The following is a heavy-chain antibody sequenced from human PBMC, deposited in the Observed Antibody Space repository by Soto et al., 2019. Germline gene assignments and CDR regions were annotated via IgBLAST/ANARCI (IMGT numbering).Heavy chain of an antibody. CDR1: GYSFTSYW. Sequence: PGESLKISCKGSGYSFTSYWIGWVRQMPGKGLEWMGIIYPGDSDTRYSPSFQGQVTISADKSISTAYLQWSSLKASDTAMYYCARSSGGNFGIIIEGTNWFAPWGQGTLVTVSS. CDR2: IYPGDSDT. D-gene: IGHD1-26*01. CDR3: ARSSGGNFGIIIEGTNWFAP. J-gene: IGHJ5*02. V-gene: IGHV5-51*01.